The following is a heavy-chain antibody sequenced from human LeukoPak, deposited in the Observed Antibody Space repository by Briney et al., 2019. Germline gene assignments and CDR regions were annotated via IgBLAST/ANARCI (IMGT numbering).Heavy chain of an antibody. Sequence: GASVKVSCKASGYTFTSYGISWVRQAPGQGLEWMGWISAYNGNTNYAQKLQGRVTMTTDKSTSTAYMELSSLRSEDTAVYYCAGVYGDYDWFDPWGQGTLVTVSS. D-gene: IGHD4-17*01. J-gene: IGHJ5*02. V-gene: IGHV1-18*01. CDR3: AGVYGDYDWFDP. CDR1: GYTFTSYG. CDR2: ISAYNGNT.